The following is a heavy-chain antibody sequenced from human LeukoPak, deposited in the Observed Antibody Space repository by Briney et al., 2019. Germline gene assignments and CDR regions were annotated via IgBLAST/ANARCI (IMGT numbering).Heavy chain of an antibody. D-gene: IGHD3-3*01. CDR2: TKQGGSEE. CDR1: AFTYTANW. Sequence: AGYLRLSGAAYAFTYTANWMSWVRQVPGNGLEWVAKTKQGGSEEYYVDSVKGRFTISRDNAKNSLYLEMNNLRVEDTAVYHCARSGFWSGSHWFDPWGQGTLVTVSS. V-gene: IGHV3-7*01. J-gene: IGHJ5*02. CDR3: ARSGFWSGSHWFDP.